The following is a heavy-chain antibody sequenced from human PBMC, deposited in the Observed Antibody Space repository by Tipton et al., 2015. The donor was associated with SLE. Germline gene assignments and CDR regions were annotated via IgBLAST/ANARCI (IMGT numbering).Heavy chain of an antibody. Sequence: TLSLTCAVSGGSFSNYYWTWIRQPPGKGLEWIGEINHSGTANYNSSLKSRVTISKDTSKNQLSLNLTSVTAADTAVYYCAGDKMYWGQGTLVTVSS. J-gene: IGHJ4*02. D-gene: IGHD2-15*01. CDR3: AGDKMY. V-gene: IGHV4-34*01. CDR2: INHSGTA. CDR1: GGSFSNYY.